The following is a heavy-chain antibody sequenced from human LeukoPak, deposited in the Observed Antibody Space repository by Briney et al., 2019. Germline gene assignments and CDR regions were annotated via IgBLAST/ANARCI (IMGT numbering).Heavy chain of an antibody. CDR1: GGSISSSSYY. D-gene: IGHD5-18*01. Sequence: PSETLSLTCTVSGGSISSSSYYWSWIRQPPGKGLEWIGYIYYSGSTNYNPSLKSRVTISVDTSKNQFSLKLSSVTAADTAVYYCARLERGYSYGSPTYNWFDPWGQGTLVTVSS. V-gene: IGHV4-61*05. CDR2: IYYSGST. CDR3: ARLERGYSYGSPTYNWFDP. J-gene: IGHJ5*02.